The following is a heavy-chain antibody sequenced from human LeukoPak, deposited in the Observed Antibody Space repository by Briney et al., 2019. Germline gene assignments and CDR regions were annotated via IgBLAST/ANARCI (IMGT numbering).Heavy chain of an antibody. D-gene: IGHD4-17*01. Sequence: EASVKVSCKASGYTFTSYDINWVRQATGQGLEWMGWMNPNSGNTGYAQKFQGRVTMTRNTSISTAYMELSSLRSEDTAVYYCARGISDYGDYWFDPWGQGTLVTVSS. CDR1: GYTFTSYD. CDR3: ARGISDYGDYWFDP. J-gene: IGHJ5*02. CDR2: MNPNSGNT. V-gene: IGHV1-8*01.